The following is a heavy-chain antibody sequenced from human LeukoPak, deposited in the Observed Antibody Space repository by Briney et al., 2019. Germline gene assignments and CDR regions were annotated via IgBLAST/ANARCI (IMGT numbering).Heavy chain of an antibody. CDR2: NYNSGRP. J-gene: IGHJ4*02. V-gene: IGHV4-38-2*02. D-gene: IGHD2/OR15-2a*01. CDR3: ACLSPAEYDY. CDR1: GYSISSGYY. Sequence: SETLSLTCTVSGYSISSGYYWGWIRPPPGEGLEWIGSNYNSGRPYFHPSLKSLLTISVYTSKNHFSLKLTSVTAADTAVYYCACLSPAEYDYLGQGTLLTVSS.